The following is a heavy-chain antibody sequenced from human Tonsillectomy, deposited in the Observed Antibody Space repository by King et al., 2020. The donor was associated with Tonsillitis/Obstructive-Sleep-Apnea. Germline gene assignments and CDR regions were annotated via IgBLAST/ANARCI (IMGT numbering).Heavy chain of an antibody. D-gene: IGHD3-16*01. Sequence: VQLVESGGGLVQPGGSLRLSCAASGFTFSSYDMHWVRQATGKGLEWVSAIGTAGDTYYPGSVKGRFTISRENAKNSLYLQMNSLRAGDTVVYYCARDRSVGGGDAFDIWGQGTMVTVSS. CDR2: IGTAGDT. V-gene: IGHV3-13*04. CDR1: GFTFSSYD. CDR3: ARDRSVGGGDAFDI. J-gene: IGHJ3*02.